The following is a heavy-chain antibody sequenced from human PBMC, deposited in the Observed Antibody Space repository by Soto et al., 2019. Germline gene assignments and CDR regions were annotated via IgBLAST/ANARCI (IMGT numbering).Heavy chain of an antibody. J-gene: IGHJ6*02. Sequence: RGESLKISFKGSGYSFTSYWIGWVRQMPGKGLEWMGIIYPGDSDTRYSPSFQGQVTISADKSISTAYLQWSSLKASDTAMYYCARTAAAGKYYYGTDVWGQGTTVTVSS. CDR3: ARTAAAGKYYYGTDV. CDR1: GYSFTSYW. CDR2: IYPGDSDT. V-gene: IGHV5-51*01. D-gene: IGHD6-13*01.